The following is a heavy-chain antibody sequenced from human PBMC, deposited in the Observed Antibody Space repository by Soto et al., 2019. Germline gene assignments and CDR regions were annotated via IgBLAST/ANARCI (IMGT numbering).Heavy chain of an antibody. CDR2: FFHGGTT. CDR3: ARLIWTDLYRGGYVVN. V-gene: IGHV4-38-2*01. J-gene: IGHJ4*02. CDR1: GYSINRGYY. Sequence: PSETLALTCAVSGYSINRGYYWGWIRQPPGRGLEWIGSFFHGGTTYYKPSLKSRVTISEDTSTNQFSLKVSSVTAADTAVYFCARLIWTDLYRGGYVVNWAQGTLVTVSS. D-gene: IGHD3-9*01.